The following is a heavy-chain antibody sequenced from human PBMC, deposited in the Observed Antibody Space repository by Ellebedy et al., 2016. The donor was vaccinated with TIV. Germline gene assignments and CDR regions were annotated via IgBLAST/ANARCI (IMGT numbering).Heavy chain of an antibody. D-gene: IGHD3-16*01. Sequence: GESLKIYCATSGFTVSSNYMSCVRQAPGKGLECVSVIYSGGNTYYADSVKGRFTISRDNSKNTLYLQMNSLRAEDTAIYYCARVDYGLAFHIWGQGTMVTVSS. CDR1: GFTVSSNY. V-gene: IGHV3-66*01. CDR2: IYSGGNT. CDR3: ARVDYGLAFHI. J-gene: IGHJ3*02.